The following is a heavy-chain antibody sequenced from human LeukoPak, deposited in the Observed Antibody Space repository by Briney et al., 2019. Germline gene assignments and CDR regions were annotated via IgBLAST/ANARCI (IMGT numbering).Heavy chain of an antibody. CDR3: AKPRGYCSSTSCYANYYYYYGMDV. CDR2: ISGSGGST. D-gene: IGHD2-2*01. V-gene: IGHV3-23*01. Sequence: GGSLRLSCAASGFTFGSYAMSWVRQAPGKGLEWVSAISGSGGSTYYADSVKGRFTISRDNSKNTLYLQMNSLRAEDTAVYYCAKPRGYCSSTSCYANYYYYYGMDVWGKGTTVTVSS. CDR1: GFTFGSYA. J-gene: IGHJ6*04.